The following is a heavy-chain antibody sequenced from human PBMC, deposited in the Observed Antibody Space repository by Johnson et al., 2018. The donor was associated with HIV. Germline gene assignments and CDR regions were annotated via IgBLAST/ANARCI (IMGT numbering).Heavy chain of an antibody. V-gene: IGHV3-33*01. J-gene: IGHJ3*02. D-gene: IGHD5-18*01. Sequence: QVQLVESGGGVVQPGRSLRLSCAASGFSFSSYGMHWVRQAPGKGLEWVANIWYDGSNKYYADSVKGRFTISRDNSKNTLYLQMNSLRAEDTALYYCAREVGIQLWSSDAFDIWGQGTMVTVSS. CDR3: AREVGIQLWSSDAFDI. CDR1: GFSFSSYG. CDR2: IWYDGSNK.